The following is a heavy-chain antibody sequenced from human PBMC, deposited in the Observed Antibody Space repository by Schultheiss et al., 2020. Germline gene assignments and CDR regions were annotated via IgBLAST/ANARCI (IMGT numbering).Heavy chain of an antibody. CDR2: IYHSGST. V-gene: IGHV4-30-2*01. J-gene: IGHJ4*02. Sequence: SETLSLTCAVSGGSISSGGYSWSWIRQPPGKGLEWIGYIYHSGSTYYNPSLKSRVTISVDTSKNQFSLKLSSVTAADTAVYYCARAGRRWLQFPDYWGQGTLVTVSS. CDR1: GGSISSGGYS. D-gene: IGHD5-24*01. CDR3: ARAGRRWLQFPDY.